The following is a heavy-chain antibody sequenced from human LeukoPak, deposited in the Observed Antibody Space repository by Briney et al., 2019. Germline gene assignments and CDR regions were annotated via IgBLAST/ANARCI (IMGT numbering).Heavy chain of an antibody. CDR2: ISGSGGST. V-gene: IGHV3-23*01. CDR1: GLTFSSYA. CDR3: AKVALLWFRELFPQYYFDY. J-gene: IGHJ4*02. D-gene: IGHD3-10*01. Sequence: PGGSLRLSCAASGLTFSSYAMSWVRQAPGKGLEWVSAISGSGGSTYYADSVKGRFTISRDNSKNTLYLQMNSLRAEDTAVYYCAKVALLWFRELFPQYYFDYWGQGTLVTVSS.